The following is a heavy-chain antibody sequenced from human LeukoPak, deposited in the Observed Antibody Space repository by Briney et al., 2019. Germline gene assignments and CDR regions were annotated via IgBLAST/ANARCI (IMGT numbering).Heavy chain of an antibody. D-gene: IGHD6-13*01. CDR3: AREYSSSWSHYYGMDV. J-gene: IGHJ6*02. Sequence: GGSLRLSCAASGFTFSSYWMSWVRQAPGKGLDWVADIKQDGSEKYYMDSVKGRFTISRDNAKNSLYLQMNSLRAEDTAVYYCAREYSSSWSHYYGMDVWGQGTTVTVSS. V-gene: IGHV3-7*01. CDR1: GFTFSSYW. CDR2: IKQDGSEK.